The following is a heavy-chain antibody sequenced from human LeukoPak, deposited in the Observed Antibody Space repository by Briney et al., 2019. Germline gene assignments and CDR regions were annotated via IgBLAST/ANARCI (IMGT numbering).Heavy chain of an antibody. CDR3: ARDADSSGYYGGYYYYYCIDV. J-gene: IGHJ6*02. V-gene: IGHV3-7*01. CDR1: GFTLSSYW. CDR2: IKQDESEK. Sequence: GESLTLSCAASGFTLSSYWMSWVRQPPGKGLEWVANIKQDESEKYYVTSVKGRFTISTDNAKNSLYLQMNRLRAEDTAVYYCARDADSSGYYGGYYYYYCIDVWGQGTTVTVSS. D-gene: IGHD3-22*01.